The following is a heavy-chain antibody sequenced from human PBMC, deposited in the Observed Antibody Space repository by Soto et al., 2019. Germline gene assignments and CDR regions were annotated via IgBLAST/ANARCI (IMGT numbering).Heavy chain of an antibody. D-gene: IGHD3-9*01. J-gene: IGHJ4*02. CDR1: GFTFSSYW. Sequence: LRLSCAASGFTFSSYWMHWVRQAPGKGLVWVSRINSDGSSTSYADSVKGRFTISRDNAKNTLYLQMNSLRAEDTAVYYCARGSRAGRYFDWFGMPIDYWGQGTLVTVSS. CDR3: ARGSRAGRYFDWFGMPIDY. CDR2: INSDGSST. V-gene: IGHV3-74*01.